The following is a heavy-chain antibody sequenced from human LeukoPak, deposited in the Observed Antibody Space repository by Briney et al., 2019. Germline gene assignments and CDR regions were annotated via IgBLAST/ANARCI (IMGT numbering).Heavy chain of an antibody. CDR2: IIPIFGTA. V-gene: IGHV1-69*13. J-gene: IGHJ3*02. D-gene: IGHD4-17*01. CDR1: GGTFSSYA. Sequence: GASVKVSCKASGGTFSSYAISWVRQAPGQGLEWMGGIIPIFGTANYAQKFQGRVTITADESTSTAYMELSSLRSEDTALYYCAKGYMTTVTPAGAFDIWGQGTMVTVSS. CDR3: AKGYMTTVTPAGAFDI.